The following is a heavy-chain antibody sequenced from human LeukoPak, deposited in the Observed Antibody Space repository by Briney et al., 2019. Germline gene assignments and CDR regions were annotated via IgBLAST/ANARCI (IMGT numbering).Heavy chain of an antibody. CDR3: ARSQGPYDY. CDR2: INGDGSST. V-gene: IGHV3-74*01. Sequence: GGSLRLSCAASGFTFSSYWMNWVRQAPGKGLVWVSRINGDGSSTNYADSVKGRFTISRDNAKNTLYLQLNSLRAEDTAICYCARSQGPYDYWGQGTLVTVSS. J-gene: IGHJ4*02. CDR1: GFTFSSYW.